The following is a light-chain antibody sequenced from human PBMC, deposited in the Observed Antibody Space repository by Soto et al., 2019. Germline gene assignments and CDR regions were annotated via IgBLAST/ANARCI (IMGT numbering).Light chain of an antibody. CDR2: DAS. Sequence: DLQMTQSPSSLSASVGDRVTITCQATEDINNYLNWYQQKPGKAPKLLIYDASNLEAGVPSRFRGSGSGTDFTFTISSLQPEDIATYYCQQYDNHPITFGQGTRLEIK. CDR3: QQYDNHPIT. J-gene: IGKJ5*01. V-gene: IGKV1-33*01. CDR1: EDINNY.